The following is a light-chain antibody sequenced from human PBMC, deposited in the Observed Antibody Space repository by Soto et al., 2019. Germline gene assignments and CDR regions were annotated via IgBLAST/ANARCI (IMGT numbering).Light chain of an antibody. V-gene: IGLV3-1*01. CDR3: QAWDSSTRVV. CDR1: KLGDKY. Sequence: SYVLTQPPSVSVSPGQTASITCSGDKLGDKYACWYQQKSGQSPVLVIYQDSKRPSGIPERFSGSNSGNTATLTISGTQAMDEADYYCQAWDSSTRVVFGGGTKLTVL. CDR2: QDS. J-gene: IGLJ2*01.